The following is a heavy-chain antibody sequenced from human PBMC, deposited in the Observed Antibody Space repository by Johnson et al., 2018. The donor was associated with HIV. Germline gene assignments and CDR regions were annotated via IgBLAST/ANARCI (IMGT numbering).Heavy chain of an antibody. V-gene: IGHV3-13*01. D-gene: IGHD3-3*01. CDR1: EFTFSSYD. CDR3: ARGMYYNCWSGYGIRWDAFDI. Sequence: EVQLVESGGGLVRPGGSLRLSCAASEFTFSSYDMHWVRQATGKGLEWVSAIGTAGDTYYPGSVKGRFTISREDAKSSLYLQMNSLRAGDTAVYYCARGMYYNCWSGYGIRWDAFDIWGQGTMVTVSS. CDR2: IGTAGDT. J-gene: IGHJ3*02.